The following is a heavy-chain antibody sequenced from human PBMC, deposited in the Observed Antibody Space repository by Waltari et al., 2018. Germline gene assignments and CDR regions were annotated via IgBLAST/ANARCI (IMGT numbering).Heavy chain of an antibody. CDR2: IYYSGST. CDR1: GGSISSSSYY. J-gene: IGHJ4*02. V-gene: IGHV4-39*07. D-gene: IGHD6-13*01. CDR3: ARASPRSSWEFDY. Sequence: QLQLQESGPGLVKPSETLSLTCTVSGGSISSSSYYWGWIRQPPGKGLEWIGSIYYSGSTYYNPSLKSRVTISVDTSKNQFSLKLSSVTAADTAVYYCARASPRSSWEFDYWGQGTLVTVSS.